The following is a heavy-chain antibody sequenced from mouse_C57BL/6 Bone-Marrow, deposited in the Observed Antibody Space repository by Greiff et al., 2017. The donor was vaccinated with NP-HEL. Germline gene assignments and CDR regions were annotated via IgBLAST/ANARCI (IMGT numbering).Heavy chain of an antibody. Sequence: EVKLVESGGGLVQPGGSLKLSCAASGFTFSDYYMYWVRQTPEKRLEWVAYISNGGGSTYYPDTVKGRFTISRDNAKNTLYLQMSRLKSEDTAMYYCARHVGSSPYWGQGTLVTVSA. CDR2: ISNGGGST. D-gene: IGHD1-1*01. J-gene: IGHJ3*01. CDR1: GFTFSDYY. V-gene: IGHV5-12*01. CDR3: ARHVGSSPY.